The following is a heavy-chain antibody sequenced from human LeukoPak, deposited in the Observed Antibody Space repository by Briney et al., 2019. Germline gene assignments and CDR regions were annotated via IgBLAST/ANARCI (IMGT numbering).Heavy chain of an antibody. D-gene: IGHD4-17*01. CDR1: GGTFSSYA. J-gene: IGHJ5*02. Sequence: SVKVSCKASGGTFSSYAISWVRQAPGQGLEWMGGIIPIFGTANYAQKFQGRVTITADESTSTAYMELSSLRSEDTAVYYCARTVTRLLNWFDPWGQGTLVTVSS. V-gene: IGHV1-69*13. CDR2: IIPIFGTA. CDR3: ARTVTRLLNWFDP.